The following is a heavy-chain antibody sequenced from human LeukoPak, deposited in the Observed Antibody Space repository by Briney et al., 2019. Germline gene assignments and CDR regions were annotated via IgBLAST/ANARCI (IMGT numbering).Heavy chain of an antibody. J-gene: IGHJ4*02. CDR3: AKEGMIRGVIDY. Sequence: SSETLSLTCSVSGASIDPYYWSWIRQPAGKGLEWIGHIHTSGSANYNPSLKSRVTMSVDTSKNQFSLKVKSVTAADTAVYYCAKEGMIRGVIDYWGQGALITVSS. D-gene: IGHD3-10*01. CDR2: IHTSGSA. CDR1: GASIDPYY. V-gene: IGHV4-4*07.